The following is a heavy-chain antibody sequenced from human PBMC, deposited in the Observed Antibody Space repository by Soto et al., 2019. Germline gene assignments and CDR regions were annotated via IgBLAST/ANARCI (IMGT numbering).Heavy chain of an antibody. CDR1: GFTFSSYA. CDR2: ISCDGSNK. CDR3: ARVDSSGWIYYYYGMDV. Sequence: PGGSLRLSCAASGFTFSSYAMHWVRQAPGKGLEWVAVISCDGSNKYYADSVKGRFTISRDNSKNTLYLQMNSLRAEDTAVYYCARVDSSGWIYYYYGMDVWGQGTTVTVSS. J-gene: IGHJ6*02. V-gene: IGHV3-30-3*01. D-gene: IGHD6-19*01.